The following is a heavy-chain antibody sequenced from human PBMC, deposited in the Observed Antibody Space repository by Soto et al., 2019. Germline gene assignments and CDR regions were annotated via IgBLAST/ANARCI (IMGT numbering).Heavy chain of an antibody. D-gene: IGHD3-10*01. CDR1: GFTFSSYG. V-gene: IGHV3-30*18. Sequence: QVQLVESGGGVVQPGRSLRLSWAASGFTFSSYGMHWVRQAPGKGLEWVAVISYDGSNKYYADSVKGRFTISRDNSKNTLYLQMNSLRAEDTAVYYCAKDQIGSGSYYGTPEGGVFDYWGQGTLVTVSS. J-gene: IGHJ4*02. CDR3: AKDQIGSGSYYGTPEGGVFDY. CDR2: ISYDGSNK.